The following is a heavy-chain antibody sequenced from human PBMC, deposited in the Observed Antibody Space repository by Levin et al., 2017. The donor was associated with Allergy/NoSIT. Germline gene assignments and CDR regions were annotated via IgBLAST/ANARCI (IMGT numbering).Heavy chain of an antibody. J-gene: IGHJ6*02. CDR1: GFTFNSYG. CDR2: IWFDGSNK. CDR3: ARDLGGYEVFGMDV. Sequence: GGSLRLSCAASGFTFNSYGMHWVRQAPGKGLEWVANIWFDGSNKYYADSVKGRFTISRDNSKNTLDLQMNSLRVEDTAVYYCARDLGGYEVFGMDVWGQGTTVTVTS. D-gene: IGHD5-12*01. V-gene: IGHV3-33*01.